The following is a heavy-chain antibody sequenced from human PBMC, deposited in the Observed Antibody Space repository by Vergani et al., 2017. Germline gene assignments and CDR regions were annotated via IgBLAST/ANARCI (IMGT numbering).Heavy chain of an antibody. CDR1: GGPLSSYY. V-gene: IGHV4-59*01. Sequence: QVQLQESGPGLVKPSETLSLTCTVPGGPLSSYYWSWIRQPPGKGLEWIGYFYYSGSTNYNPSLKSRVTISVDTSKNQFSLKLSSVTAADTAVYYCARAGGSIAARVFDYWGQGTMVTVSS. J-gene: IGHJ4*02. D-gene: IGHD6-6*01. CDR2: FYYSGST. CDR3: ARAGGSIAARVFDY.